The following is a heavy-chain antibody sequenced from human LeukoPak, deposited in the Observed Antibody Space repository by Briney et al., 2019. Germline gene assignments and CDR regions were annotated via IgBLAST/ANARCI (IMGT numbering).Heavy chain of an antibody. D-gene: IGHD3-9*01. J-gene: IGHJ4*02. CDR1: GFTFSSYW. Sequence: GGSLRLSCAASGFTFSSYWMSWIRQAPGKGLEWVANIKQDGSDKYYVDSVKGRFTISRDNAKNTLYLQMNSLRAEDTAVYYCARDRLHYDSLTGYPADWGQGTLITVSS. CDR3: ARDRLHYDSLTGYPAD. CDR2: IKQDGSDK. V-gene: IGHV3-7*01.